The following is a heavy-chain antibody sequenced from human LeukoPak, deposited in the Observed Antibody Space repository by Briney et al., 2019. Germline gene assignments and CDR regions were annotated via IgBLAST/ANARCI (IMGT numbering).Heavy chain of an antibody. CDR1: GYTFTGYY. V-gene: IGHV1-2*02. CDR3: ARNMVRGVIIPSTYCMDV. CDR2: INPNSGGT. D-gene: IGHD3-10*01. J-gene: IGHJ6*02. Sequence: GASVKVSCKASGYTFTGYYMHWVRQAPGQGLEWMGWINPNSGGTNYAEKFQGRVTMTRDTSISTAYMELSRLRSDDTAVYYCARNMVRGVIIPSTYCMDVWGQGTTVTVSS.